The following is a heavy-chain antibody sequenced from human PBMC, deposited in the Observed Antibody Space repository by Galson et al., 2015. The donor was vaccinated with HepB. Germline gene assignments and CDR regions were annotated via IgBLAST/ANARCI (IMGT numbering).Heavy chain of an antibody. CDR2: INPSGGST. Sequence: QSGAEVKKPGESLKISCKASGYTFTSYYIHWVRQAPGQGLEWMGIINPSGGSTSYAQKFQGRVTMTRDTSTSTVYMELSSLRSEDTAVYYCASSMPPIVGATFDYWGQGTLVTVSS. J-gene: IGHJ4*02. V-gene: IGHV1-46*03. CDR1: GYTFTSYY. D-gene: IGHD1-26*01. CDR3: ASSMPPIVGATFDY.